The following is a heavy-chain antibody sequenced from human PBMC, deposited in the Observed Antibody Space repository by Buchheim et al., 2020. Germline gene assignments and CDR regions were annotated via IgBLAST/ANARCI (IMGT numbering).Heavy chain of an antibody. V-gene: IGHV3-64*01. CDR2: ISSNGSST. J-gene: IGHJ6*02. CDR3: AGGNRQGILRVPLYGMDV. Sequence: EVQLVESGGGLVQPGGSLRLSCAASGFTFSSYAMHWVRQAPGKGLEYVSAISSNGSSTSYANSVKGRFTISRDNSKNTLYLKMGSLIAEDMAGYYCAGGNRQGILRVPLYGMDVWGQGTT. CDR1: GFTFSSYA. D-gene: IGHD3-3*01.